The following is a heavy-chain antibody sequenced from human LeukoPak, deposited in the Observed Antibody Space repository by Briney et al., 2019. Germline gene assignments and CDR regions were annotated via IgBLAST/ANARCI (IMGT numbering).Heavy chain of an antibody. Sequence: PGGSLRLSCAASGFTFSDHWMHWVRQAPGKGLVWVSRIDTDGSSTTYADSVKGRFTISRDNAKNTLYLQMNSLRAEDTAVYYCAMAVLYCSSTSCPLQEGGQGTLVTVSS. CDR3: AMAVLYCSSTSCPLQE. V-gene: IGHV3-74*01. J-gene: IGHJ4*02. CDR2: IDTDGSST. D-gene: IGHD2-2*01. CDR1: GFTFSDHW.